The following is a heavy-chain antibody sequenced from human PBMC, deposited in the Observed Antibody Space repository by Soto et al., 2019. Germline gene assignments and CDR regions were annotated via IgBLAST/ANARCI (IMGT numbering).Heavy chain of an antibody. J-gene: IGHJ3*02. CDR1: GFTFSSYG. Sequence: PGGSLRLSCAASGFTFSSYGMHWVRQAPGKGLEWVAVISYDGSNKYYADSVKGRFTISRDNSKNTLYLQMNSLRAEDTVVYYCATNGNDLGDDAFDIWGQGTMVTVSS. CDR2: ISYDGSNK. D-gene: IGHD1-1*01. V-gene: IGHV3-30*03. CDR3: ATNGNDLGDDAFDI.